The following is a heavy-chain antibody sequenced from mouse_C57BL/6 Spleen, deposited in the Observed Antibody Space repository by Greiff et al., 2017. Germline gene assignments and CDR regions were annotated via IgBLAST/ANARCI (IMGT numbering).Heavy chain of an antibody. V-gene: IGHV7-3*01. J-gene: IGHJ1*03. CDR3: ARGWDGGYFDV. D-gene: IGHD4-1*01. CDR1: GFTFTDYY. Sequence: EVKLMESGGGLVLPGGSLSLSCAASGFTFTDYYMSWVRQPPGKALEWLGFIRNKANGYTTEYSASVKGRFTISRDNSQSILYLQMNALRAEDSATYYCARGWDGGYFDVWGTGTTVTVSS. CDR2: IRNKANGYTT.